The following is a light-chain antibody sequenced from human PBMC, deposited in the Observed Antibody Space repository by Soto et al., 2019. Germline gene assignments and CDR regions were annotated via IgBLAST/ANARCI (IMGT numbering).Light chain of an antibody. V-gene: IGKV1-5*01. J-gene: IGKJ1*01. CDR3: QQYYSYCA. Sequence: DIQMTQSPSTLSASVGDRVTITCRASQSIGTWLAWYQQKPGQAPRLLIYDASSLQSGVPSRFSGGGSGSEFTLTISGLQPDDFATYYCQQYYSYCAFGKGTKVDIK. CDR1: QSIGTW. CDR2: DAS.